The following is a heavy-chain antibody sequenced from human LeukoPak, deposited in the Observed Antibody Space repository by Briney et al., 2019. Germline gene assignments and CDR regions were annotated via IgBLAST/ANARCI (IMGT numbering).Heavy chain of an antibody. D-gene: IGHD6-13*01. V-gene: IGHV5-51*01. CDR2: IYPGDSDT. J-gene: IGHJ4*02. CDR3: ARRGSSSWFIDY. Sequence: GEPLNISGKGSGYSFTSYWIGWVRRIHGKGLDWMGIIYPGDSDTTYSPSFQGQLTISADKSISTAYLQWNSLKASDTAMYYCARRGSSSWFIDYWGQGTLVTVSS. CDR1: GYSFTSYW.